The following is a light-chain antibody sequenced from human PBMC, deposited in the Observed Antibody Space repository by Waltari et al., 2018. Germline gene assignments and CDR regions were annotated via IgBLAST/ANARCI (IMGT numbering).Light chain of an antibody. CDR1: SGHSSYA. V-gene: IGLV4-69*01. CDR2: LNSDGSH. CDR3: KTWGTGIQV. J-gene: IGLJ2*01. Sequence: QLVLTQSPSASASLGASVKLTCTLSSGHSSYAIAWHQQQPEKGPRYLMKLNSDGSHSKGEGSPDRFSGSSSGAERYLTISSLQSEDEADYYCKTWGTGIQVFGGGTKLTVL.